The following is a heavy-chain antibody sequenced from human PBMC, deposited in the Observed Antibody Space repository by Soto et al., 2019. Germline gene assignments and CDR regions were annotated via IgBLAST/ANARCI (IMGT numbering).Heavy chain of an antibody. CDR3: TRDYILPRDYYGMDV. D-gene: IGHD2-8*01. CDR2: IRSKAYGGTT. Sequence: SWFRRAPGKGLEWVGFIRSKAYGGTTEYAASVKGRFTISRDDSKSIAYLQMNSLKTEDTAVYYCTRDYILPRDYYGMDVWGQGTTVTVSS. J-gene: IGHJ6*02. V-gene: IGHV3-49*03.